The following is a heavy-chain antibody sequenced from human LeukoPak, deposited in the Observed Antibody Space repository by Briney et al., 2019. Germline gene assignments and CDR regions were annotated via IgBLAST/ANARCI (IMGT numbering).Heavy chain of an antibody. V-gene: IGHV1-69*04. Sequence: SVKVSCKASGGTFSSYAISWVRQAPGQGLEWMGRIIPILGIANYAQKFQGRVTITADKSTSTAYMELSSLRSEDTAVYYCARESGGYGYGSDYWGQGTLVTVSS. D-gene: IGHD5-18*01. J-gene: IGHJ4*02. CDR3: ARESGGYGYGSDY. CDR1: GGTFSSYA. CDR2: IIPILGIA.